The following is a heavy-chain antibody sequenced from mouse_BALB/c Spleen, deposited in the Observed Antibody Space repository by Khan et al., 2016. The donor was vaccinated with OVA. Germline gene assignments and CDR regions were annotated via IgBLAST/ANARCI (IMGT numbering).Heavy chain of an antibody. V-gene: IGHV3-6*02. CDR2: ITSGGSF. CDR3: ARAGRWFDY. J-gene: IGHJ3*01. CDR1: GYSITSGYY. Sequence: EVQLQESGPGLVKLSQSLSLTCSVTGYSITSGYYWNWIRQFPGNKLEWMGYITSGGSFNYNPSLKNRISITRDTSNNQFFLKLNSVTPEDTATYDCARAGRWFDYWGQGTLVTVSA. D-gene: IGHD3-3*01.